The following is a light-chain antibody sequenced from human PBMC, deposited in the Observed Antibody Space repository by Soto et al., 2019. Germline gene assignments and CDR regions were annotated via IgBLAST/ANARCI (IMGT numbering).Light chain of an antibody. CDR1: SFNIGAGYD. CDR2: NNI. CDR3: QSYDTMLSGPGV. J-gene: IGLJ2*01. Sequence: QSVLTQPPSVSGAPGQRVTISCTGSSFNIGAGYDVHWYQQLPGTAPKLLIYNNINRPSGVPDRFSGSKSGTSASLAITGLQPEDEADYCCQSYDTMLSGPGVFGGGTQLTVL. V-gene: IGLV1-40*01.